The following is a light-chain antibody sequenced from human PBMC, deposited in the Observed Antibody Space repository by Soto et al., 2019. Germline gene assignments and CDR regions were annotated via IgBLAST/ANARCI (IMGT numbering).Light chain of an antibody. CDR1: QSVSSN. CDR3: QQYNNWPFPSWT. Sequence: EIVMTQSPATLSVSPGERATLSCRASQSVSSNLAWYQQKPGQAPRLLIYGASTRATGIPARFSGSGSGTEFTLTRSSLQSEDFAVYYCQQYNNWPFPSWTFGQGTKVEIK. V-gene: IGKV3-15*01. CDR2: GAS. J-gene: IGKJ1*01.